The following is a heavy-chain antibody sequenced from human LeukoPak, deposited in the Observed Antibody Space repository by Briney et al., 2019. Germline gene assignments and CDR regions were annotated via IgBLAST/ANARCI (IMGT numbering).Heavy chain of an antibody. CDR3: AADAVRGIFPLVPTN. CDR2: IVVGSGNT. D-gene: IGHD3-10*02. Sequence: SVKVSCKASGFTFTSSAVQWVRQARGQPLEWIGWIVVGSGNTNYAQKFQERVTITRDMSTSTAYMELSSLRSEDTAVYYCAADAVRGIFPLVPTNWGQGTLVTVSS. CDR1: GFTFTSSA. V-gene: IGHV1-58*01. J-gene: IGHJ4*02.